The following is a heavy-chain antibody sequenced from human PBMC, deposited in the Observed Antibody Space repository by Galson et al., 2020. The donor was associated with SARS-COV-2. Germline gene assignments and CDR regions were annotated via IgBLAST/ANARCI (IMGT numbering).Heavy chain of an antibody. CDR1: GFIFSTYS. J-gene: IGHJ4*02. CDR3: APLWFGELLTSDHFDY. D-gene: IGHD3-10*01. CDR2: ISSTSTYI. Sequence: GGSLRLSCAASGFIFSTYSMNWVRQAPGRGLEWVSSISSTSTYIYYADSVKGRFTISRDNAKNSLYLQMNSLRAEDTAVYYCAPLWFGELLTSDHFDYWGQGTLVTVSS. V-gene: IGHV3-21*01.